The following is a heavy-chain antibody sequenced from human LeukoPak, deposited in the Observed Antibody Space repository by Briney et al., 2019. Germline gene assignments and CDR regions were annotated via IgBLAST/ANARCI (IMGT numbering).Heavy chain of an antibody. CDR2: ISSSSSYI. D-gene: IGHD1-26*01. CDR1: GFTFISYS. Sequence: GGSLRLSCAASGFTFISYSMTWVRQAPGKGLGWVSSISSSSSYIYYADSVKGRFTISRDNAKNSLYLQMNSLRAEDTAVYYCARVKVGATGFFDYWGQGTLVTVSS. J-gene: IGHJ4*02. V-gene: IGHV3-21*01. CDR3: ARVKVGATGFFDY.